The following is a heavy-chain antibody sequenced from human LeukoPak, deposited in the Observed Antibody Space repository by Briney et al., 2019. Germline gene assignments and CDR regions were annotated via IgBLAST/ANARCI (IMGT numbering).Heavy chain of an antibody. Sequence: PSETLSLTCPVSSGSISSGVYYWSWIRQHPGKGLEWIGYNSYSGNTNYNPSLRSRVSISVDMSESQFSLKLTSMTAADTAVYYCARAGSGWSFDYWGQGTLVTVSS. CDR3: ARAGSGWSFDY. CDR1: SGSISSGVYY. D-gene: IGHD6-19*01. V-gene: IGHV4-61*08. J-gene: IGHJ4*02. CDR2: NSYSGNT.